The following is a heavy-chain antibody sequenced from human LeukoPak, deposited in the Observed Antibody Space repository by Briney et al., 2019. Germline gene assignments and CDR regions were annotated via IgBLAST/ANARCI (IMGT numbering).Heavy chain of an antibody. CDR3: AREPYYDFWSGPPESFDY. CDR2: INSDGSST. V-gene: IGHV3-74*01. D-gene: IGHD3-3*01. CDR1: GFTFSTYW. Sequence: AGGSLRLSCAASGFTFSTYWMHWVRQAPGKGLVWVSRINSDGSSTSYADSVKGRFTISRDNAKNTLYLQMNSLRGEDTAVYYCAREPYYDFWSGPPESFDYWGQGTLVTVSS. J-gene: IGHJ4*02.